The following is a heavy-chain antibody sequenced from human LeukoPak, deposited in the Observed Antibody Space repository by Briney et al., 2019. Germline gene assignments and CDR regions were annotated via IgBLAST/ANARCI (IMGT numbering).Heavy chain of an antibody. J-gene: IGHJ4*02. CDR3: ARGSTVVTGDFDY. Sequence: PGGSLRLSCVMSGFTFNSEPMNWVRQAPGKGLDWIAHIRSDSKTIVYADSVKGRFTISRDNAKNSLSLQMNSLRAEDTAVYFCARGSTVVTGDFDYWGQGTLVTVSS. CDR1: GFTFNSEP. CDR2: IRSDSKTI. V-gene: IGHV3-48*01. D-gene: IGHD4-17*01.